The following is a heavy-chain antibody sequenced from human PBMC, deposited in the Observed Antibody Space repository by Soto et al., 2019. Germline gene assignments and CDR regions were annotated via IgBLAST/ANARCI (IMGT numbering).Heavy chain of an antibody. V-gene: IGHV3-48*02. J-gene: IGHJ6*02. Sequence: GGSLRLSCAASGFTFSSYSMNWVRQAPGKGLEWVSYISSSSSTIYYADSVKGRFTISRDNAKKSLYLQMNSLRDEDTAVYYCARAVATMVRGVIHYYYAMDVWGQGTTVTVSS. CDR2: ISSSSSTI. CDR1: GFTFSSYS. D-gene: IGHD3-10*01. CDR3: ARAVATMVRGVIHYYYAMDV.